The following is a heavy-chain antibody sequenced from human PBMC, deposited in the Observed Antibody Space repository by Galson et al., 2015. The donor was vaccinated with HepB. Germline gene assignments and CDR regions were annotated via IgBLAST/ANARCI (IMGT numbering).Heavy chain of an antibody. Sequence: SVKVSCKASGYTFSNYGISWVRQAPGQGLEWMGWISAHNGNTNDAQKFQGRVTMTTDTSTSTVYMELRGLRSDDTAVYYCARERGGCTSTRCTDNAFDIWGQGTMVTVSA. CDR1: GYTFSNYG. CDR3: ARERGGCTSTRCTDNAFDI. V-gene: IGHV1-18*04. CDR2: ISAHNGNT. J-gene: IGHJ3*02. D-gene: IGHD2-2*01.